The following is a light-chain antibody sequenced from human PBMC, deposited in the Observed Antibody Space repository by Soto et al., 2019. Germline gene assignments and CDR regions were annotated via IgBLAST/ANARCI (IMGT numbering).Light chain of an antibody. V-gene: IGLV2-11*01. CDR2: DVS. J-gene: IGLJ1*01. Sequence: QSALTQPRSVSRSPGQSVTISCTGTSSDVGGYNYVSWYQQHPGEAPKLMIYDVSKRPSGVPDRFSGSKSGNTASLTISGLQAEDEADYYCCSYAGSYTYVFGTGTKVTVL. CDR3: CSYAGSYTYV. CDR1: SSDVGGYNY.